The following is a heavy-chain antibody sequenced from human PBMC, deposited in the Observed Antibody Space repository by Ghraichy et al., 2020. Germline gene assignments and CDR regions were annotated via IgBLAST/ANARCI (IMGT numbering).Heavy chain of an antibody. CDR1: GFTFSSYA. V-gene: IGHV3-23*01. CDR2: ISGSGGST. D-gene: IGHD6-13*01. Sequence: GGSLRLSCAASGFTFSSYAMSWVRQAPGKGLEWVSAISGSGGSTYYADSVKGRFTISRDNSKNTLYLQMNSLRAEDTAVYYCAKDRGDSSSWYGYPDDAFDIWGQGTMVTVSS. J-gene: IGHJ3*02. CDR3: AKDRGDSSSWYGYPDDAFDI.